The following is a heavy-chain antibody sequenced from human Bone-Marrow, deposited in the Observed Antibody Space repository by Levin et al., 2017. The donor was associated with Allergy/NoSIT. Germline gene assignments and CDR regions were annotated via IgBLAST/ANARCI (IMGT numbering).Heavy chain of an antibody. V-gene: IGHV3-21*01. Sequence: GESLKISCAASGFTFSSYSMNWVRQAPGKGLEWVSSISSSSSYIYYADSVKGRFTISRDNAKNSLYLQMNSLRAEDTAVYYCARWVELLYERYFDYWGQGTLVTVSS. D-gene: IGHD2-2*02. J-gene: IGHJ4*02. CDR2: ISSSSSYI. CDR1: GFTFSSYS. CDR3: ARWVELLYERYFDY.